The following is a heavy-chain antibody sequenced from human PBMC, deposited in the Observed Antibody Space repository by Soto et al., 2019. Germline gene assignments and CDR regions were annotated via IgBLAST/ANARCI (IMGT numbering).Heavy chain of an antibody. CDR3: ARGLSYYDSSGYYLNWFDP. D-gene: IGHD3-22*01. V-gene: IGHV1-69*01. CDR1: GGTFSSYA. CDR2: IIPIFGTA. Sequence: QVQLVQSGAEVKKPGSSVKVSCKASGGTFSSYAISWVRQAPGQGLEWMGGIIPIFGTANYAQKFQGRVTIPADESTITAYMELSSLRSEDTAVYYCARGLSYYDSSGYYLNWFDPWGQGTLVTVSS. J-gene: IGHJ5*02.